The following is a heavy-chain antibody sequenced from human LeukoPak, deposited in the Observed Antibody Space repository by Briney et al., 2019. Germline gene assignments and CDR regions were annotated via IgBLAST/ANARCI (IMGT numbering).Heavy chain of an antibody. CDR2: INSDGSTT. D-gene: IGHD6-19*01. CDR1: GFTFSSYW. J-gene: IGHJ4*02. V-gene: IGHV3-74*01. CDR3: TRGLYRSGWYYFDY. Sequence: PGGSRRLSCAASGFTFSSYWMHWVRQVPGKVLVWVSRINSDGSTTTYADSVKGRFTISRDNAKNTLFLQMDSLRAEDTAVYYCTRGLYRSGWYYFDYWGQGTLVTVSS.